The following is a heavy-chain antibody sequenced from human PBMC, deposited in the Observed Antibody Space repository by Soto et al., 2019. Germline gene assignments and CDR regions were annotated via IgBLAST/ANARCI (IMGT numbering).Heavy chain of an antibody. D-gene: IGHD1-26*01. J-gene: IGHJ5*02. CDR2: IYYSGSI. Sequence: SETLSLTCSVSGGSISSSSYYWGWIRQPPGKGLEWIGSIYYSGSIYYNPSLKSRVTISVDTSKNQFSLKLSSVTAADTAVYYCATQEVGGSYVYTFDPWGQGTLVTVSS. V-gene: IGHV4-39*01. CDR3: ATQEVGGSYVYTFDP. CDR1: GGSISSSSYY.